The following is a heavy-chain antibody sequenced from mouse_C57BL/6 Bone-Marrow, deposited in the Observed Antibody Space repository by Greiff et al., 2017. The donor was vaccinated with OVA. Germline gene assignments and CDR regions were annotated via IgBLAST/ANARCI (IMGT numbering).Heavy chain of an antibody. V-gene: IGHV1-69*01. CDR2: IDPSDSDT. CDR3: ARDESDGAWFAY. J-gene: IGHJ3*01. CDR1: GYTFTSYW. Sequence: QVQLQQPGAELVMPGASVKLSCKASGYTFTSYWMHWVKQRPGQGLEWIGEIDPSDSDTNYNQKFKGKSTLTVDKSSRTAYMQLSSLTSEDSAVYDGARDESDGAWFAYWGQGTLVTVSA.